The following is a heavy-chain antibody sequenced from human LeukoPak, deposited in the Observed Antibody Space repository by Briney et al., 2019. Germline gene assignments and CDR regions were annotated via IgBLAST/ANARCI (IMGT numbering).Heavy chain of an antibody. J-gene: IGHJ4*02. CDR1: GFTVSSNY. CDR2: ISGGGERI. CDR3: AKDLDGDPEY. Sequence: EGSLRLSCAASGFTVSSNYMSWVRQAPGKGLEWVSGISGGGERIHYAESVKGRFTISRDNSRNTVYLQMNSLRAEDTAVYYCAKDLDGDPEYWGQGTLVTVSS. D-gene: IGHD4-17*01. V-gene: IGHV3-23*01.